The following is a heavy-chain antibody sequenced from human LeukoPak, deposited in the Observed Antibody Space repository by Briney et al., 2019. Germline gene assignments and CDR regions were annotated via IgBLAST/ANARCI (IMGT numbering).Heavy chain of an antibody. Sequence: GGSLRLSCAASGFTFSSYAMSWVRQAPGKGLEWVPAISGSGGSTYYADSVKGRFTISRDNSKNTLYLQMNSLRAEDTAVYYCAKNPDSSSWYGYFDYWGQGTLVTVSS. V-gene: IGHV3-23*01. CDR2: ISGSGGST. CDR3: AKNPDSSSWYGYFDY. J-gene: IGHJ4*02. CDR1: GFTFSSYA. D-gene: IGHD6-13*01.